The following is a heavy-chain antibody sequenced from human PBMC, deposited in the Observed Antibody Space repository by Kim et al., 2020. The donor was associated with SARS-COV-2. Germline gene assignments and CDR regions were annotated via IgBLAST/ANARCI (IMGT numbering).Heavy chain of an antibody. V-gene: IGHV3-23*01. J-gene: IGHJ3*02. CDR3: AKSAAAAAGIGAFDI. D-gene: IGHD6-13*01. Sequence: GGSLRLSCAVSGFTFDSYPINWVRQAPGKGLEWVSTIRDSGRNTYNADSVRGRFTISGDNSKTTVYLQMDSLRAEDTAIYYCAKSAAAAAGIGAFDIWGQGTMVTVS. CDR1: GFTFDSYP. CDR2: IRDSGRNT.